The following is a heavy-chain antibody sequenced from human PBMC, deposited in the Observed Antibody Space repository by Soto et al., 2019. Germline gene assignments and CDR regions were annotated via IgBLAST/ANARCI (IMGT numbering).Heavy chain of an antibody. J-gene: IGHJ4*02. D-gene: IGHD4-17*01. CDR1: GGSISSYY. Sequence: QVQLQESGPGLVKPSETLSLTCTVSGGSISSYYWSWIRQPPGKGLEWIGYIYYSGSTNYNPSLKRRFTLSVATSKSQFSLKLSSVTAADTAVYYCARRYGASFDYWGQGTLVTVSS. V-gene: IGHV4-59*01. CDR2: IYYSGST. CDR3: ARRYGASFDY.